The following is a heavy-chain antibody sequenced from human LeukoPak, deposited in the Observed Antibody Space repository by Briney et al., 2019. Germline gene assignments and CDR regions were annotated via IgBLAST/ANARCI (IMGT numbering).Heavy chain of an antibody. CDR3: AKGGRIVGATSAFDI. V-gene: IGHV3-30*18. D-gene: IGHD1-26*01. CDR2: ISYDGSNK. Sequence: GRSLRLSCAASGFTFSSYGMHWVRQAPGKGLEWVAVISYDGSNKYYADSVKGRFTISRDNSKNTLYLQMNSLRAEDTAVYYCAKGGRIVGATSAFDIWGQGTMVTVSS. J-gene: IGHJ3*02. CDR1: GFTFSSYG.